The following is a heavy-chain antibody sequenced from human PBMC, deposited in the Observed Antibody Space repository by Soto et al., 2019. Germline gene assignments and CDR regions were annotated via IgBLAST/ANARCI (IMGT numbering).Heavy chain of an antibody. Sequence: QVQLVQSGAEVKKPGSSVKVSCKASGGSFRSYAVNWVRQAPGQGLECLGGIIPIFGTPNYAQKFHGRVPIPADESTRPICMDLISLTSKDTAVYSCPYSANHRYFFDSWGQGTLVTVSS. D-gene: IGHD5-18*01. J-gene: IGHJ5*01. V-gene: IGHV1-69*12. CDR1: GGSFRSYA. CDR3: PYSANHRYFFDS. CDR2: IIPIFGTP.